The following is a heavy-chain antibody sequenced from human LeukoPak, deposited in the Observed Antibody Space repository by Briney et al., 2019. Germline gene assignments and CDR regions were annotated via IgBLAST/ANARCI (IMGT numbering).Heavy chain of an antibody. CDR3: SRGHYGPDY. Sequence: GGSLRLSCTASGFAYSDYSMHWVRQAPGKGLEWVSGIQRDWSSPTYADSVKGRFTISRDNAKDSVYLQVNILRAEDTAVYYCSRGHYGPDYWGQGTLVTVSS. CDR2: IQRDWSSP. D-gene: IGHD3-16*01. V-gene: IGHV3-74*01. J-gene: IGHJ4*02. CDR1: GFAYSDYS.